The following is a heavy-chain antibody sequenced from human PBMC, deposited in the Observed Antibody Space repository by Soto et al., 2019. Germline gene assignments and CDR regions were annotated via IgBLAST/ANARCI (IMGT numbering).Heavy chain of an antibody. CDR3: AKGPSRAYNYAYGMGGFDS. CDR1: GFTFSSYA. Sequence: EVQLLESGGGLVQPGGSLRLSCAASGFTFSSYAMSWVRQSPGKGLELVSTTSGSGDDTYYADSVKGRFTIYRDNSKNPLYLQITSLRAEDTAVYYCAKGPSRAYNYAYGMGGFDSWGQGTLVTVSS. CDR2: TSGSGDDT. D-gene: IGHD5-18*01. J-gene: IGHJ4*02. V-gene: IGHV3-23*01.